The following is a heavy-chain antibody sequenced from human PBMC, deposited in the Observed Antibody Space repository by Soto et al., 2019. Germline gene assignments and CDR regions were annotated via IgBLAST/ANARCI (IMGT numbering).Heavy chain of an antibody. CDR2: ISTTGSTI. CDR1: RFTFSTYS. J-gene: IGHJ6*03. CDR3: ARYKGYCSGGSCYYYYYMDV. Sequence: GGSLRLSCAASRFTFSTYSMNWVRQATGKGLEWVSYISTTGSTIYYADSVKGRFTISRDNAKNSLYLQMTSLRAEDTAVYYCARYKGYCSGGSCYYYYYMDVWGKGTTVTVSS. D-gene: IGHD2-15*01. V-gene: IGHV3-48*01.